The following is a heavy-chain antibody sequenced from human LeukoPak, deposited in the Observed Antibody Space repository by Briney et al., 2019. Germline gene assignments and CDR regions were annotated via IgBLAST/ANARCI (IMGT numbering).Heavy chain of an antibody. D-gene: IGHD6-19*01. J-gene: IGHJ4*02. CDR3: AKDLLVAGTTGFDY. CDR2: ISWNSGSI. CDR1: GFTFDDYA. Sequence: GGSLRLSCAASGFTFDDYAMHWVRHAPRPGLEWVSGISWNSGSIGYADSVKGRFTISRDNAKNSLYLQMNSLRAADTASYYCAKDLLVAGTTGFDYWGQGTLVTVSS. V-gene: IGHV3-9*01.